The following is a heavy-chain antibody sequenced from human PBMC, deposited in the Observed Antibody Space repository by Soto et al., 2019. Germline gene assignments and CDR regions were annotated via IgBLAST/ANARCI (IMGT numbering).Heavy chain of an antibody. Sequence: QVQLVESGGGVVQPGRSMRLSCAASGFTFSSYGMHWVRQAPGKGLEWVAVIWYHGSNKYYADSVKGRFTISRDNSKNTLYLQMNSLRAEDTAVYYCARDRDPGQWLTTNYFDYWGQGTLVTVSS. J-gene: IGHJ4*02. V-gene: IGHV3-33*01. CDR3: ARDRDPGQWLTTNYFDY. CDR1: GFTFSSYG. D-gene: IGHD6-19*01. CDR2: IWYHGSNK.